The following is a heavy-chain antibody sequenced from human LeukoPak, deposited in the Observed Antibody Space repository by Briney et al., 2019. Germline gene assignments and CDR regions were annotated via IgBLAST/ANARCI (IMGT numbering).Heavy chain of an antibody. Sequence: GGSLRLSCAASGFTFSSYGMHWVRQAPGKGLEWVAVISYDGSNKYYADSVKGRFTISRDNSKNTLYLQMNSLRAEDTAAYYCAKDLSGYQPLYYFDYWGQGTLVTVSS. CDR2: ISYDGSNK. J-gene: IGHJ4*02. V-gene: IGHV3-30*18. CDR3: AKDLSGYQPLYYFDY. CDR1: GFTFSSYG. D-gene: IGHD3-3*01.